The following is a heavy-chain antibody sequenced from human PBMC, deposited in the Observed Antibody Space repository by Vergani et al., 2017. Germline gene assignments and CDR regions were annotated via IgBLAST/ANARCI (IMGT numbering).Heavy chain of an antibody. Sequence: QLQLQESGSGLVKPSQTLSLTCAVSGGSISSGGYSWSWIRQPPGKGLEWIGYIYHSGSTYYNPSLKSRVTISVDRSKNQFSLKLSSVTAADTAVYYCASSATVVANWFDPWGQGTLVTVSS. V-gene: IGHV4-30-2*01. CDR1: GGSISSGGYS. CDR2: IYHSGST. D-gene: IGHD4-23*01. J-gene: IGHJ5*02. CDR3: ASSATVVANWFDP.